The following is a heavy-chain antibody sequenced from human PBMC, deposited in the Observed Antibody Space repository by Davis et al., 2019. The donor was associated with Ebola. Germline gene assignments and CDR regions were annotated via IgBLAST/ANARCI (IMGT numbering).Heavy chain of an antibody. CDR3: ARDFQDIVVVVAAHGFDY. Sequence: GESLKISCAASGFTFSSYSMNWVRQAPGKGLEWVSYISSSSSTIYYADSVKGRFTISRDNAKNSLYLQMNSLRAEDTAVYYCARDFQDIVVVVAAHGFDYWGQGTLVTVSS. CDR1: GFTFSSYS. CDR2: ISSSSSTI. J-gene: IGHJ4*02. D-gene: IGHD2-15*01. V-gene: IGHV3-48*04.